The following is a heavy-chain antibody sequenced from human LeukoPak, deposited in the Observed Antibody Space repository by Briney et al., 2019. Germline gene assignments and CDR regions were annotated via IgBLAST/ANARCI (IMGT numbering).Heavy chain of an antibody. J-gene: IGHJ4*02. V-gene: IGHV4-34*01. CDR1: GGSFSGYY. CDR2: TNHSGST. CDR3: ARGRVRGYCSGGSCYSSAFDY. D-gene: IGHD2-15*01. Sequence: PSETLSLTCAVYGGSFSGYYWSWIRQPPGKGLEWIGETNHSGSTNYNPSLKSRVTISVDTSKNQFSLKLSSVTAADTAVYYCARGRVRGYCSGGSCYSSAFDYWGQGTLVTVSS.